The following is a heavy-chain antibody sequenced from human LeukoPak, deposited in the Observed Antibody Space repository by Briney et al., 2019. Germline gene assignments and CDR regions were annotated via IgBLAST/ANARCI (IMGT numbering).Heavy chain of an antibody. Sequence: GGSLRLSCVASGFTVSSSFFTWVRQAPGKGLEWVSFIYTGDTTYYADSVKGRFTISRDNSKNTLYLQMNSLRAEDTAVYYCARGHYSSSWYFFDYWGQGALVTVSS. D-gene: IGHD6-13*01. CDR1: GFTVSSSF. CDR2: IYTGDTT. J-gene: IGHJ4*02. V-gene: IGHV3-53*01. CDR3: ARGHYSSSWYFFDY.